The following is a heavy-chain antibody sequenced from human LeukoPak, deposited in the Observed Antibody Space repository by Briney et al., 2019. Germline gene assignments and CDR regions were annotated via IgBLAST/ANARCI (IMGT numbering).Heavy chain of an antibody. CDR3: ARDAGYGPDTFQI. CDR2: INSDGRST. D-gene: IGHD5-12*01. Sequence: GGSLRLSCAASGFTFSSYWMHWVRQAPGKGLVWVSRINSDGRSTTYADSVKGRFTISRDNAKTTLYLQMNGLRAEDTAVYYCARDAGYGPDTFQIWGQGTMVTVTS. CDR1: GFTFSSYW. J-gene: IGHJ3*02. V-gene: IGHV3-74*01.